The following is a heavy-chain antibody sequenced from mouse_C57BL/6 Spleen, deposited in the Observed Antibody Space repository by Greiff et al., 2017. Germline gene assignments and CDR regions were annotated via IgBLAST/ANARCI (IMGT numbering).Heavy chain of an antibody. D-gene: IGHD2-4*01. CDR1: GYAFSSSW. J-gene: IGHJ4*01. V-gene: IGHV1-82*01. CDR3: AGYDYDGYYYAMDY. CDR2: IYPGDGDT. Sequence: QVQLKQSGPELVKPGASVKISCKASGYAFSSSWMNWVKQRPGKGLEWIGRIYPGDGDTNYNGRFKGKATLTADKSSSTAYMQLSSLTSEDSAVYCCAGYDYDGYYYAMDYWGQGTSVTVSS.